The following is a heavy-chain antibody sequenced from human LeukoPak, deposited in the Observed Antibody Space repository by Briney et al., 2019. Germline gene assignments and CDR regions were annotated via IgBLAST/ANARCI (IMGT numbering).Heavy chain of an antibody. V-gene: IGHV3-23*01. D-gene: IGHD2-2*01. Sequence: GGSLRLSCAASGFTFSSYAMSWVRQAPGKGLEWVSAISGSGGSTYYADSVKGRFTISRDNSKNTLYLQMNSLRAEDTAVYYCARAPKGMVVPAAIPWVAAAGTIPTHFGLYFDYWGQGTLVTVSS. CDR3: ARAPKGMVVPAAIPWVAAAGTIPTHFGLYFDY. CDR1: GFTFSSYA. J-gene: IGHJ4*02. CDR2: ISGSGGST.